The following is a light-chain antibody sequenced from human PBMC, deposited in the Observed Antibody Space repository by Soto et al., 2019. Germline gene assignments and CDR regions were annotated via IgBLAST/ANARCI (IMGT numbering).Light chain of an antibody. J-gene: IGKJ1*01. CDR1: LDVSDH. CDR3: QKYNGTPRT. V-gene: IGKV1-27*01. CDR2: EAS. Sequence: DIQVTQSPSSLSASVGDRVTITCRVSLDVSDHLAWYQQKPGKVPKLLIYEASTLQSRVPSRFSASGSGTDFTLTICSLQPEDVATYYCQKYNGTPRTFGQGTKVELK.